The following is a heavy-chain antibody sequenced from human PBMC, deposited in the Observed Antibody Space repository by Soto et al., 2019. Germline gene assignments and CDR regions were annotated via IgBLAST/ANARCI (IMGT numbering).Heavy chain of an antibody. CDR3: AMGDRETGWFY. Sequence: EVQLLESGGGLVQPGESLRLSCAASGLTFGSHAMSWVRQAPGKGLEWVSAISAGGGDTDYANAVKGRFTISRDNSKNTLFQQMNSLRAEDTAVYYCAMGDRETGWFYWGQGTLVTVSS. D-gene: IGHD6-19*01. J-gene: IGHJ4*02. CDR2: ISAGGGDT. V-gene: IGHV3-23*01. CDR1: GLTFGSHA.